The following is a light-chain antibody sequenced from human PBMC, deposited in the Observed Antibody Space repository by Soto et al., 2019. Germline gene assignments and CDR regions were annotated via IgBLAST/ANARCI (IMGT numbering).Light chain of an antibody. Sequence: DIVMTQSPDSLAVSLGERATINCKSSQSVLYSSDNKNYLAWFQQKPGQPPKLLIYWASTRESGVPDRFSGSGSETAFTLTITSLQAEDVAVYYCQQYYSAPPLTFGGGTKVEIK. V-gene: IGKV4-1*01. J-gene: IGKJ4*01. CDR1: QSVLYSSDNKNY. CDR2: WAS. CDR3: QQYYSAPPLT.